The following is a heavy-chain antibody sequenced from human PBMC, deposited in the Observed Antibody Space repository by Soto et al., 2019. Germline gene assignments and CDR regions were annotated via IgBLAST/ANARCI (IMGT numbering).Heavy chain of an antibody. CDR2: IYYSGST. CDR3: ATSNWFDP. J-gene: IGHJ5*02. CDR1: GGSISSRGYY. V-gene: IGHV4-39*01. Sequence: QLQLQESGPGLVKPSETLSLTCTVSGGSISSRGYYWGWIRQPPGKGLEWIGTIYYSGSTYYNPSLKSRVTISVDTSKTQFSLKLSSVTAADTAGYYCATSNWFDPWGQGTLVTVSS.